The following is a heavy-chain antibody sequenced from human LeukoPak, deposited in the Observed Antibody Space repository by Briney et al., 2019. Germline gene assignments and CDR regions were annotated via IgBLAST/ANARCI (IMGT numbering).Heavy chain of an antibody. D-gene: IGHD1-7*01. CDR1: GYTFTRHW. J-gene: IGHJ5*02. V-gene: IGHV1-46*01. CDR3: ARDHSDATGTGWWFDP. CDR2: INAGGYNT. Sequence: ASVKVSCKASGYTFTRHWIHWVRQAPGQGLEWMGIINAGGYNTHYAQKFQGRVTLTRDTSTSTVYMEMSSMRSDDTAVYYCARDHSDATGTGWWFDPWGQGTLVTVSS.